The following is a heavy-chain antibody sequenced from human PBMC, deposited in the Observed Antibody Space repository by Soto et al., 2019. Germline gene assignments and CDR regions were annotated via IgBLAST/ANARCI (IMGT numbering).Heavy chain of an antibody. V-gene: IGHV1-18*01. J-gene: IGHJ4*02. CDR2: ISAYNGNT. CDR3: ARDHGGYSGSYCSRY. Sequence: QVQLVQSGAEVKKPGASVKVSCKASGYTFTSYGISWVRQAPGQGLEWMGWISAYNGNTNYAQKLQGRVTMTTDTSXXTADMELRSLRSDDTAVYYCARDHGGYSGSYCSRYWGQGTLVTVSS. D-gene: IGHD1-26*01. CDR1: GYTFTSYG.